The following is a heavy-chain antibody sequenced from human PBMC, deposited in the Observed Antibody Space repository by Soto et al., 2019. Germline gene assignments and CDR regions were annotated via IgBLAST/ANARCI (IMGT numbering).Heavy chain of an antibody. CDR1: GFTFSDYY. J-gene: IGHJ4*02. Sequence: QVQLVESGGGLVKPGGSLRLSCATSGFTFSDYYMSWIRQAPGKGLEWVSYIGTGGNTKYYADSVRGRFTISRDNAKNSLYLQMNSLRAEDTAVYSCASDGTEYYGEDYDYGGQGIPVTVSS. D-gene: IGHD4-17*01. V-gene: IGHV3-11*01. CDR2: IGTGGNTK. CDR3: ASDGTEYYGEDYDY.